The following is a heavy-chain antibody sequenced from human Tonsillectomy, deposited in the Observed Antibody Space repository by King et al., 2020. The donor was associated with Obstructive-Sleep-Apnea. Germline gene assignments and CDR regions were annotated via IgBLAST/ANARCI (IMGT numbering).Heavy chain of an antibody. Sequence: VQLVESGAEVKKPGESLRISCKGSGYSFTSYWISWVRQMPGKGLEWMGRIDPSDSYTNYSPSFQGHDTISADKSISTAYLQCSGLKASDTAMYYGARAPIAVAGRAFDYWGQGTLVTVSS. V-gene: IGHV5-10-1*01. CDR2: IDPSDSYT. CDR3: ARAPIAVAGRAFDY. D-gene: IGHD6-19*01. J-gene: IGHJ4*01. CDR1: GYSFTSYW.